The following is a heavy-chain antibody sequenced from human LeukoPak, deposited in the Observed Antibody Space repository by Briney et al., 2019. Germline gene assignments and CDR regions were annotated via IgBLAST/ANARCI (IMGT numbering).Heavy chain of an antibody. CDR2: ISYDGSNK. V-gene: IGHV3-30*01. D-gene: IGHD3-10*01. CDR1: GFTFSSYA. J-gene: IGHJ5*02. Sequence: GGSLRLSCAASGFTFSSYAMHWVRQAPGKGLEWVAVISYDGSNKYYADSVKGRFTISRDNSKNTLYLQMNSLRAEDTAVYYCARQANSGHHCFDPWDLVTLVTVYS. CDR3: ARQANSGHHCFDP.